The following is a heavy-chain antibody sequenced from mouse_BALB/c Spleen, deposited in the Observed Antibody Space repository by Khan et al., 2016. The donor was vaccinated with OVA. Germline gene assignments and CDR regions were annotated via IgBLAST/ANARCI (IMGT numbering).Heavy chain of an antibody. D-gene: IGHD2-4*01. Sequence: EVQGVESGGDLVKPGGSLKLSCAASGFTFSTYGMSWVRQTPDKRLEWVAGISSGGSYTYYPDSVKGRFTISRDNAKNTLHLQMSSLRSEDTAMYYCTRLAYYDNSEGFAYWGQGTLVTVSA. CDR3: TRLAYYDNSEGFAY. CDR2: ISSGGSYT. V-gene: IGHV5-6*01. CDR1: GFTFSTYG. J-gene: IGHJ3*01.